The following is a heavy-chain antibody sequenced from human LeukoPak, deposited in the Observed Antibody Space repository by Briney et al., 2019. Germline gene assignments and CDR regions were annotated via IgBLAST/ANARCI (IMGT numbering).Heavy chain of an antibody. CDR2: IYHSGST. Sequence: SGTLSLTCAVSGGSISSSNWWSWVRQPPGKGLEWIGEIYHSGSTNYNPSLKSRVTISVDKSKNQFSLKLSSVTAADTAVYYCARTVESSGYSSGWYGVYYYYMDVWGKGTTVTVSS. J-gene: IGHJ6*03. CDR1: GGSISSSNW. CDR3: ARTVESSGYSSGWYGVYYYYMDV. V-gene: IGHV4-4*02. D-gene: IGHD6-19*01.